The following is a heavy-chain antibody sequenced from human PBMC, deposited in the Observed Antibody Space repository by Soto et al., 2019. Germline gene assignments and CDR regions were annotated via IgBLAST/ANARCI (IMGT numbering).Heavy chain of an antibody. Sequence: ASVKFSCKASGYTFTSYDINWVRQATGQGLEWMGWMNPNSGNTGYAQKFQGRITMTRNTSISTAYMELSSLRSEDTAVYYCARGQGLLWFGELTDYWGQGTLVTVSS. V-gene: IGHV1-8*01. J-gene: IGHJ4*02. CDR3: ARGQGLLWFGELTDY. CDR2: MNPNSGNT. D-gene: IGHD3-10*01. CDR1: GYTFTSYD.